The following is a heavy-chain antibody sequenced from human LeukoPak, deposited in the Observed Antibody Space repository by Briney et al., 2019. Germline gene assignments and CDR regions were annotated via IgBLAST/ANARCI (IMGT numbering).Heavy chain of an antibody. D-gene: IGHD3-16*01. J-gene: IGHJ6*03. CDR2: IYTSGST. CDR1: GGSISSYY. Sequence: SETLSLTCTVSGGSISSYYWSWIRQPAGKGLEWIGRIYTSGSTNYNPSLKSRVTMSVDTSKNQFSLKLSSVTAADTAVYYCARDIGGGTTSYYYYYYMDVWGKGTTVTVSS. V-gene: IGHV4-4*07. CDR3: ARDIGGGTTSYYYYYYMDV.